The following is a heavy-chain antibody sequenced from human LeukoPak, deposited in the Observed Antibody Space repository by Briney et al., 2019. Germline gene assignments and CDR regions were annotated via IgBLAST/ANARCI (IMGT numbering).Heavy chain of an antibody. V-gene: IGHV5-51*01. D-gene: IGHD3-10*01. CDR3: ARLAPDYYGSGTYPWYFDL. CDR2: IFPGDSDT. Sequence: GESLKISCKGFGYNFTNFWTGWVRQMPGKGLEWMGIIFPGDSDTRYSPSFQGQVTISADKSISTAYLQWSSLKASDTAMYYCARLAPDYYGSGTYPWYFDLWGRGTLVTVSS. J-gene: IGHJ2*01. CDR1: GYNFTNFW.